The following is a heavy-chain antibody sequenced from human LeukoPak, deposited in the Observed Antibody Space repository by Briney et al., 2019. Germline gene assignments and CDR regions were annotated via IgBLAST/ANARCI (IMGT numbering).Heavy chain of an antibody. D-gene: IGHD3-16*02. V-gene: IGHV1-18*01. CDR3: ARDRLSDYVWVSYRRPGGPFDY. CDR1: GYTFTSYG. J-gene: IGHJ4*02. Sequence: ASVKVSCKASGYTFTSYGISWVRQAPGQGLEWMGWISAYNGNTNYAQKLQGRVTMTTDTSTSTAYMELRSLRSDDTAVYYCARDRLSDYVWVSYRRPGGPFDYWGQGTLVTVSS. CDR2: ISAYNGNT.